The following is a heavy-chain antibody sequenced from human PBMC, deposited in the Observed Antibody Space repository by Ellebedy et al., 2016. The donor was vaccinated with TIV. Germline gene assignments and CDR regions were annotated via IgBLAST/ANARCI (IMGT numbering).Heavy chain of an antibody. CDR1: GGSLNPYF. V-gene: IGHV4-59*08. CDR2: IYYSGST. D-gene: IGHD3-16*01. Sequence: MPSETLSLTCTVSGGSLNPYFWSWIRQPPGKGLEWIGYIYYSGSTYYNPSLTSRVTISVDTSKNQFSLKLNSVTAADTAVYYCARGPNYVRGSYKYFDYWGQGTLGTVSS. J-gene: IGHJ4*02. CDR3: ARGPNYVRGSYKYFDY.